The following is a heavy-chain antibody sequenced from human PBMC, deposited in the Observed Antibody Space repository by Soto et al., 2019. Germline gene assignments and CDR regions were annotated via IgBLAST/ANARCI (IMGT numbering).Heavy chain of an antibody. D-gene: IGHD6-19*01. CDR2: VYYSGTT. V-gene: IGHV4-39*01. CDR3: ARRPMVGPVAENAFDI. CDR1: DGSIIRSSYY. Sequence: SEDLPLTCSVPDGSIIRSSYYWNWIRQSPGKGLEWIGSVYYSGTTYYNPSLKRRVTISVDTYNQFSLKLSSVTAADTAYYFCARRPMVGPVAENAFDIWGQGTRVT. J-gene: IGHJ3*02.